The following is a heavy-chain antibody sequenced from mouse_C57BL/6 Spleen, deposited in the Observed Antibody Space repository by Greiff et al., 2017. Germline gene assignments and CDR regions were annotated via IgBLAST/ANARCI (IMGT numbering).Heavy chain of an antibody. Sequence: QVQLQQSGAELVRPGTSVKVSCKASGYAFTNYLIEWVKQRPGQGLEWIGVINPGSGGTNYNEKFKGKDTLTAEKSSSTAYMQLSSLTSEDSAVYFCARGTGWGNYFDYWGQGTTLTVSS. CDR1: GYAFTNYL. J-gene: IGHJ2*01. D-gene: IGHD4-1*01. CDR2: INPGSGGT. CDR3: ARGTGWGNYFDY. V-gene: IGHV1-54*01.